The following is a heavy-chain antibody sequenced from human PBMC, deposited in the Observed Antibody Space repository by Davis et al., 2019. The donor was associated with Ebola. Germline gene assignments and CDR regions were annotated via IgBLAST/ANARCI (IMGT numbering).Heavy chain of an antibody. Sequence: GESLKISCAASKFTFSSYGMHWVRQAPGKGLEWVAAIWYDGSNKYYADSVKGRFTISRDNSKNMLYLQMNSLRTDDTAMYYCVRDFFEFSSSSFSDSWGQGTRVTVSS. D-gene: IGHD6-6*01. J-gene: IGHJ4*02. CDR2: IWYDGSNK. V-gene: IGHV3-33*01. CDR3: VRDFFEFSSSSFSDS. CDR1: KFTFSSYG.